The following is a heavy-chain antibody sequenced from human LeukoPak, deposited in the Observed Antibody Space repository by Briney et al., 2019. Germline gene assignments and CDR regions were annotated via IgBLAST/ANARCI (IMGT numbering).Heavy chain of an antibody. D-gene: IGHD1-20*01. CDR3: ARSDNWYDRYYFDY. J-gene: IGHJ4*02. Sequence: SVKVSCKASVYTFTSYAMNWVRQAPGRGLEWMGWINTNTGNPTYAQGFTGRFVFSLDTSVSTAYLQISSLQAEDTAVYYCARSDNWYDRYYFDYWGQGTLVTVSS. V-gene: IGHV7-4-1*02. CDR2: INTNTGNP. CDR1: VYTFTSYA.